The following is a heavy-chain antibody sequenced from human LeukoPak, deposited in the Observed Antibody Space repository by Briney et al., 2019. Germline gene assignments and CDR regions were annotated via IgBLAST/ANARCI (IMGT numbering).Heavy chain of an antibody. D-gene: IGHD3-10*01. CDR2: MNPNSGKT. Sequence: VASVKVSCKTSRNTFISYDINWVRQATGQGVEWMGWMNPNSGKTAYVQKLQGRVTMTRDTSISTAYMELMNLRSEDTADYYGARGGTLVQGVTVLYGMDVWGQGTTVTVSS. CDR1: RNTFISYD. CDR3: ARGGTLVQGVTVLYGMDV. J-gene: IGHJ6*02. V-gene: IGHV1-8*01.